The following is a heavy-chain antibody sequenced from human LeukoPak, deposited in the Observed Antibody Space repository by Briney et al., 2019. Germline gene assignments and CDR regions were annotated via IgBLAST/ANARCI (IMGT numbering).Heavy chain of an antibody. CDR2: ISWNSGSI. CDR3: ARSLIIVSSRESYYFDY. D-gene: IGHD2-21*01. J-gene: IGHJ4*02. CDR1: GFTFDDYA. V-gene: IGHV3-9*01. Sequence: PGRSLRLSCAASGFTFDDYAMHWVRQAPGKGLEWVSGISWNSGSIGYADSVKGRFTISRDDAKNSLYLQMNSLRAEDTAVYHCARSLIIVSSRESYYFDYWGQGTLVTVSS.